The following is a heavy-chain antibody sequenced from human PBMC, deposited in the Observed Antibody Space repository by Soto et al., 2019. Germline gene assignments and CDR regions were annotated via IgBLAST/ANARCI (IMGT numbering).Heavy chain of an antibody. J-gene: IGHJ4*02. CDR1: GGTFSSYA. CDR2: IIPIFGTA. V-gene: IGHV1-69*01. Sequence: QVQLVKSGAEVKKPGSSVKVSCKASGGTFSSYAISWVRQAPGQGLEWMGGIIPIFGTANYAQKFQGRVTITADESTSTAYMELSSLRSEDTAVYYCARVDLNDYGGTKPYYFDYWGQGTLVTVSS. CDR3: ARVDLNDYGGTKPYYFDY. D-gene: IGHD4-17*01.